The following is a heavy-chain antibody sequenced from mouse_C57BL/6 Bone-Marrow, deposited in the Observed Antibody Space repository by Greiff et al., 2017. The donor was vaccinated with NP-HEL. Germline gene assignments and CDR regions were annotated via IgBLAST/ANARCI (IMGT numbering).Heavy chain of an antibody. CDR1: GYSITSGYY. D-gene: IGHD1-1*02. J-gene: IGHJ2*01. CDR2: ISYDGSN. CDR3: ASQIYGFFDY. V-gene: IGHV3-6*01. Sequence: VQLKESGPGLVKPSQSLSLTCSVTGYSITSGYYWNWIRQFPGNKLEWMGYISYDGSNNYNPSLKNRISITRDTSKNQFFLKLNSVTTEDTATYYCASQIYGFFDYWGQGTTLTVSS.